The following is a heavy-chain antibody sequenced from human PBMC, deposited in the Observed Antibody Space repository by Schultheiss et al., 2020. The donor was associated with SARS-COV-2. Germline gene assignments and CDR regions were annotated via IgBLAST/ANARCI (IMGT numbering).Heavy chain of an antibody. CDR1: GFTFSSYA. Sequence: GGSLRLSCAASGFTFSSYAMSWVRQAPGKGLEWVSAISGSGGSTYYADSVKGRFTISRDNSKNTLYLQMNSLRAEDTAVYYCARVTGYSGYAGAFDIWGQGTMVTVSS. D-gene: IGHD5-12*01. J-gene: IGHJ3*02. CDR3: ARVTGYSGYAGAFDI. CDR2: ISGSGGST. V-gene: IGHV3-23*01.